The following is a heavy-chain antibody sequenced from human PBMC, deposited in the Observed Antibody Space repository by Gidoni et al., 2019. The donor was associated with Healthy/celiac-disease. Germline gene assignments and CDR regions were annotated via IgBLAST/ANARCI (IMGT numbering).Heavy chain of an antibody. CDR2: SYSGGST. D-gene: IGHD3-3*01. CDR1: GFTVSSNY. J-gene: IGHJ4*02. CDR3: ARHHDFWSGYYTIDY. Sequence: EVQLVESGGGLVQPGGSLRLSCAAYGFTVSSNYMSWVRQAPGKGLEWVSVSYSGGSTYYADSVKGRFTISRDNSKNTLYLQMNSLRAEDTAVYYCARHHDFWSGYYTIDYWGQGTLVTVSS. V-gene: IGHV3-66*04.